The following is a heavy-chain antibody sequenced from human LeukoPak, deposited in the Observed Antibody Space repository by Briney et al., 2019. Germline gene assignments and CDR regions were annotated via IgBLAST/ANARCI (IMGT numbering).Heavy chain of an antibody. Sequence: ASVKVSCKASGYTFTGYYMHWARQAPGQGLEWMGWINPNSGGTNYAQKFQGRVTMTRDTSISTAYMELSRLRSDDTAVYYCARRGYDNGGDFDYWGQGTLVTVSS. CDR1: GYTFTGYY. V-gene: IGHV1-2*02. CDR2: INPNSGGT. D-gene: IGHD5-12*01. CDR3: ARRGYDNGGDFDY. J-gene: IGHJ4*02.